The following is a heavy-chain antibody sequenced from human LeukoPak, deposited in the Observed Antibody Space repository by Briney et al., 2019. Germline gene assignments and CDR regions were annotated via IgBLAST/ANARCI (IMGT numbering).Heavy chain of an antibody. CDR2: ISSNGGST. Sequence: PGGSLRLYCAASGFTFSSYAMHWVRQAPGKGLEYVSAISSNGGSTYYANSVKGRFTISRDNSKNTLYLQMGSLRAEDMAVYYCAREASDYWGQGTLVTVSS. V-gene: IGHV3-64*01. CDR3: AREASDY. CDR1: GFTFSSYA. J-gene: IGHJ4*02.